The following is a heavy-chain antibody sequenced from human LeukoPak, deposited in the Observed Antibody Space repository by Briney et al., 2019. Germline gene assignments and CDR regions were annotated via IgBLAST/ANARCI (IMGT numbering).Heavy chain of an antibody. CDR2: IYYSGST. D-gene: IGHD3-22*01. Sequence: SETLSLTCTVSGGSISSYHWSWIRQPPGKGLEWIGYIYYSGSTNYNPSLKSRVTISVDTSKNQFSLKLSSVTAADTAVYYCARAYYDSSGYYSRWFDPWGQGTLVTVSS. J-gene: IGHJ5*02. CDR1: GGSISSYH. CDR3: ARAYYDSSGYYSRWFDP. V-gene: IGHV4-59*01.